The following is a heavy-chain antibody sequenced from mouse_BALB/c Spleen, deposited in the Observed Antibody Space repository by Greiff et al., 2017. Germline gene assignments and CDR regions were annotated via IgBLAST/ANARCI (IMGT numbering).Heavy chain of an antibody. CDR1: GYSFTGYN. CDR3: ASWDGYYGDYAMDY. D-gene: IGHD2-3*01. Sequence: VQLKESGPELEKPGASVKISCKASGYSFTGYNMNWVKQSNGKSLEWIGNIDPYYGGTSYNQKFKGKATLTVDKSSSTAYMHLNSLTSEDSAVYYCASWDGYYGDYAMDYWGQGTSVTVSS. V-gene: IGHV1S135*01. J-gene: IGHJ4*01. CDR2: IDPYYGGT.